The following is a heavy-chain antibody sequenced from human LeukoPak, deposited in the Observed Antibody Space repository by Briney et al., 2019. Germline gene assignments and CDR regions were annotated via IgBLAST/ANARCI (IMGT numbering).Heavy chain of an antibody. Sequence: GGSLRLSCAASGFTFSSYGMHWVRQAPGKGLEWVAVISYDGSKKYYADSVKGRFTISRDNSKNTLYLQMNSLRAEDTAVYYCAREERAATAYYFDYWGQGTLVTVSS. D-gene: IGHD6-25*01. CDR3: AREERAATAYYFDY. V-gene: IGHV3-30*03. CDR1: GFTFSSYG. J-gene: IGHJ4*02. CDR2: ISYDGSKK.